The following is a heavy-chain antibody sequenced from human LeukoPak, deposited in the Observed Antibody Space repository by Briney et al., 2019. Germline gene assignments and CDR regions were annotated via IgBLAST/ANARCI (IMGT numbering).Heavy chain of an antibody. CDR3: ARGLYGVYSGDYYSYYMDV. CDR1: GGTFSSYV. J-gene: IGHJ6*03. Sequence: GASVKVSCKASGGTFSSYVISWVRQAPGQGLEWMGGIIPISGTANYAQKFQGRVTITTDESTTTAYMELISLRSEDTAVYYCARGLYGVYSGDYYSYYMDVWGRGTTVTVSS. D-gene: IGHD4/OR15-4a*01. CDR2: IIPISGTA. V-gene: IGHV1-69*05.